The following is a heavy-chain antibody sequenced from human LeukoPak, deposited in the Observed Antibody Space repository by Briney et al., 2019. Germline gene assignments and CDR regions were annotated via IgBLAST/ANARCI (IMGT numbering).Heavy chain of an antibody. J-gene: IGHJ4*02. D-gene: IGHD4-17*01. Sequence: PSETLSLTCTVSGGSISSYYSIWIRQPPGKGLEWIGYIYYSGSTNYNPSLKSRVTISVDTSKNQFSLKLSSVTAADTAVYYCARGSRDTVTTPLDHWGQGTLVTVSS. CDR3: ARGSRDTVTTPLDH. V-gene: IGHV4-59*01. CDR1: GGSISSYY. CDR2: IYYSGST.